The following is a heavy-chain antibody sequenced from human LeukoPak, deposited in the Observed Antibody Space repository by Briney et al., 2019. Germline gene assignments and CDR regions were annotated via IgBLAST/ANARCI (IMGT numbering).Heavy chain of an antibody. CDR1: GFTFISYS. Sequence: GGSLRLSCAASGFTFISYSMNWVRQAPGKGLEWVSSISSSSYIYYADSVKGRFTISRDNAKNSLYLQMNSLRAEDTAVYYCAREGSSGLSFCANGGQGTLVTVSS. D-gene: IGHD3-22*01. J-gene: IGHJ4*02. CDR2: ISSSSYI. V-gene: IGHV3-21*01. CDR3: AREGSSGLSFCAN.